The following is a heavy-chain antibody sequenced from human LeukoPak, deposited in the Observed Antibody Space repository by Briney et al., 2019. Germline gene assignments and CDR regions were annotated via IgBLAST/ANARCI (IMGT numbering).Heavy chain of an antibody. CDR2: ISGDAVNT. V-gene: IGHV3-23*01. J-gene: IGHJ4*01. CDR1: GFTFSSCA. Sequence: GGSLRLSCAASGFTFSSCALSWVRQAPGKRLEWVSAISGDAVNTYYADSVKGRFTISRDNSKNTLYLQMNSLRADDTAVYYCAKGPLIAVAGTTWDYWGQGTRVTVSS. CDR3: AKGPLIAVAGTTWDY. D-gene: IGHD6-19*01.